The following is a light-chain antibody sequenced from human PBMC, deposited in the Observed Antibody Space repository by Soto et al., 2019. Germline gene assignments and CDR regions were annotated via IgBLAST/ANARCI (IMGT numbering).Light chain of an antibody. CDR3: SSYTSSSTVV. CDR1: SSDVDRYNY. Sequence: QSALTQPASVSGSPGQSITISCTGTSSDVDRYNYVSWYQQHPGKAPKLMIYDVSIRPSGVSDRFSGSKSGNTASLTISGLQAEDEADYYCSSYTSSSTVVFGGGTKVTVL. J-gene: IGLJ3*02. CDR2: DVS. V-gene: IGLV2-14*03.